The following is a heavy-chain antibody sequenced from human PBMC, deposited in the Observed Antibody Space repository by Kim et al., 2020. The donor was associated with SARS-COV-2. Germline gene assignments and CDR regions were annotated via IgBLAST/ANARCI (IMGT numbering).Heavy chain of an antibody. CDR3: ARAYYGGNADNYYSMDV. CDR2: IGTAGDP. V-gene: IGHV3-13*05. CDR1: GFTFSSYD. J-gene: IGHJ6*02. D-gene: IGHD4-17*01. Sequence: GGSLRLSCAASGFTFSSYDMHWVRQAPGKGLEWVSAIGTAGDPYYPGSVKGRFTISRENAKNSLYLQVNSLRAGDTAVYYCARAYYGGNADNYYSMDVGGQGTTGTAS.